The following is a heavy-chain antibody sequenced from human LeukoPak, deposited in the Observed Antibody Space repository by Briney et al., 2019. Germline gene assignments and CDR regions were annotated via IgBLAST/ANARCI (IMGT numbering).Heavy chain of an antibody. D-gene: IGHD6-13*01. V-gene: IGHV1-24*01. CDR1: GYTLTELS. J-gene: IGHJ4*02. CDR2: FDPEDGET. CDR3: ATPSTYSSSWYFDY. Sequence: ASVKVSCKVSGYTLTELSMHWVRQAPGKGLEWMGGFDPEDGETIYAQKFQGRVTMTEDTSTDTAYMELSSLRSEDTAVYYCATPSTYSSSWYFDYWGQGTLVTVSS.